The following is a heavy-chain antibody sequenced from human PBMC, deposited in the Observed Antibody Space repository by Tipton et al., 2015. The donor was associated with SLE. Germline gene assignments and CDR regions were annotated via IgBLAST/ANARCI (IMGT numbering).Heavy chain of an antibody. CDR1: GLTFDNYA. D-gene: IGHD3-22*01. J-gene: IGHJ6*02. CDR2: ISWNSGNI. V-gene: IGHV3-9*01. CDR3: AKDLYDSTYYNGMDV. Sequence: SLRLSCAASGLTFDNYAFRWVRQAPGKGLEWVSGISWNSGNIGYADSVKGRFTISRDNAKNALYLQMNSLRVDDTALYYCAKDLYDSTYYNGMDVWGQGTMVTVSS.